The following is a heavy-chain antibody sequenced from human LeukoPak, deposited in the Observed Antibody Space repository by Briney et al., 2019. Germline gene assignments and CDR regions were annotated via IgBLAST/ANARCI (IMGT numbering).Heavy chain of an antibody. J-gene: IGHJ4*02. CDR2: IYTSGST. V-gene: IGHV4-61*02. D-gene: IGHD7-27*01. CDR1: GGSMSSGSHY. CDR3: ARDHIPHWGSFGD. Sequence: PSETLSLTCTVSGGSMSSGSHYWSWIRQPAGKGLEWIGRIYTSGSTNYNPSLKSRVTISVDTSKNQFSLKLSSVTAADTAVYYCARDHIPHWGSFGDWGQGTLVTVSS.